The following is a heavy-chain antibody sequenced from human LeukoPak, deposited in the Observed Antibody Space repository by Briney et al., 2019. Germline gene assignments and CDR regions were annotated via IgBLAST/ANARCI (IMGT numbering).Heavy chain of an antibody. Sequence: ASVKVSCTASGYTFTGYYMHWVRQAPGQGLEWMGRINPNSGGTNYAQKFQGRVTMTRDTSISTAYMELSRLRSDDTAVYYCAREGPLLWFGEPLDYWGQGTLVTVSS. J-gene: IGHJ4*02. V-gene: IGHV1-2*06. CDR2: INPNSGGT. D-gene: IGHD3-10*01. CDR3: AREGPLLWFGEPLDY. CDR1: GYTFTGYY.